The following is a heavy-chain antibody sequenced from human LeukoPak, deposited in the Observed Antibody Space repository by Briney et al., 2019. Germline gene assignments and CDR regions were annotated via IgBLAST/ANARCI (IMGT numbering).Heavy chain of an antibody. J-gene: IGHJ4*02. CDR2: IYHSGST. Sequence: SQTLSLTCTVSGYSISSGYYRGWIRQPPGKGLEWIGSIYHSGSTYYNPSLKSRVTISVDTSKNQFSLKLSSVTAADTAVYYCARAEYSSSTFDYWGQGTLVTVSS. CDR1: GYSISSGYY. D-gene: IGHD6-6*01. CDR3: ARAEYSSSTFDY. V-gene: IGHV4-38-2*02.